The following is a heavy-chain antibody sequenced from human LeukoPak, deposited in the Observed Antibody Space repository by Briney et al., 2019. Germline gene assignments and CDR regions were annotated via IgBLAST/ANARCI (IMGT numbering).Heavy chain of an antibody. CDR1: GYSFTDYY. CDR3: ARGGYDLDY. J-gene: IGHJ4*02. V-gene: IGHV1-2*04. CDR2: INPFSGGT. D-gene: IGHD3-22*01. Sequence: ASVKVSCRASGYSFTDYYIHWVRQAPGQGLEWMGWINPFSGGTKYAQKFQGWVTMTRDTSISTAYMELSRLTSDDTAVYYCARGGYDLDYWGQGTLVTVSS.